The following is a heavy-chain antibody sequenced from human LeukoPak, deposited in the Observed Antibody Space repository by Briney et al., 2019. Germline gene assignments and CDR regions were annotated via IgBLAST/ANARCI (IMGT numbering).Heavy chain of an antibody. CDR1: GFTFSSYD. CDR3: TTDVIAAAGSPFDY. V-gene: IGHV3-23*01. Sequence: GGSLRLSCAASGFTFSSYDMSWVRQAPGSGLEWVSGITGSGGSTYYADSVKGRFTISRDNSKNTLYLQMNSLKTEDTAVYYCTTDVIAAAGSPFDYWGQGTLVTVSS. J-gene: IGHJ4*02. CDR2: ITGSGGST. D-gene: IGHD6-13*01.